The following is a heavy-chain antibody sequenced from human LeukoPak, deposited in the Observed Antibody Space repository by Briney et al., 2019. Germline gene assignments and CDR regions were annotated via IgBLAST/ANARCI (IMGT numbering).Heavy chain of an antibody. Sequence: PSETLSLTCTVPGDSISSYYWSWIRQPPGEGLEWIAYIYYTGRTNYNPSLKSRVTISVDTSENQLSLELISVTAADTAVYFCARLVTSYDILTGYSYYFDSWGHESPVTVSS. V-gene: IGHV4-59*08. CDR2: IYYTGRT. CDR3: ARLVTSYDILTGYSYYFDS. CDR1: GDSISSYY. J-gene: IGHJ4*01. D-gene: IGHD3-9*01.